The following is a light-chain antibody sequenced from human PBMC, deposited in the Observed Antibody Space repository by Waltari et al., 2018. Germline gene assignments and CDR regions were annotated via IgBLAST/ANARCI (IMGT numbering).Light chain of an antibody. CDR1: QSISAY. J-gene: IGKJ4*01. Sequence: DIQMTQSMSSVSASVGDTVTITCRASQSISAYLTWYQQKPGKAPTLLISAAFNLQSGVPSRFSGSRSETDFSLTISRLQPEDFATYYCQQCYTLPFAFGLGTTVEIK. V-gene: IGKV1D-12*01. CDR2: AAF. CDR3: QQCYTLPFA.